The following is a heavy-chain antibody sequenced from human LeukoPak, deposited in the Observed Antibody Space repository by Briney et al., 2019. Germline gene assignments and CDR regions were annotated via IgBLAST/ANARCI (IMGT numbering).Heavy chain of an antibody. V-gene: IGHV4-38-2*02. CDR1: GYSISSGYY. Sequence: SETLSLTCTVSGYSISSGYYWGWIRQPPGKGLEWFGSIYHSGSTYYNPSLKSRVTISVDMSTNQFSLKLRSVTAADTAVYYCARSSEGRYYYDSSGNSYFYYYMDVWGKGTTVTISS. CDR3: ARSSEGRYYYDSSGNSYFYYYMDV. D-gene: IGHD3-22*01. CDR2: IYHSGST. J-gene: IGHJ6*03.